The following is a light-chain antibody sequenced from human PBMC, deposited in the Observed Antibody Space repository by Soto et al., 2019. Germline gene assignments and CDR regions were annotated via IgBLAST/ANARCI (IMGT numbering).Light chain of an antibody. CDR1: QSVSSN. CDR3: QQYNNWPPWT. J-gene: IGKJ1*01. V-gene: IGKV3-15*01. CDR2: GAS. Sequence: EMVMTQSPATLSVSPGERATLSCRASQSVSSNLAWYQQKPGQAPRLLIYGASTRATGIPARFSGSGSGTEFTLTISSLQSEDFAVYYCQQYNNWPPWTFGQGTKVHIK.